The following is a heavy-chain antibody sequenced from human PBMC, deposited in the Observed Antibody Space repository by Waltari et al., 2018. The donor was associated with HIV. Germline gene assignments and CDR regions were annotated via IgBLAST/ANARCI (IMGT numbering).Heavy chain of an antibody. CDR2: DGANKGYT. J-gene: IGHJ4*02. Sequence: QVHLEQSGVEVKKPGASVKVSCKASGYTFVSYGISWVRRARGQGSGWMGWDGANKGYTKDAENREGRVTMTTDAATSTAYMELRSLRSDDTAVYYCARDVIVAAGYGGYWGQGTLVTVSS. CDR3: ARDVIVAAGYGGY. D-gene: IGHD6-25*01. V-gene: IGHV1-18*01. CDR1: GYTFVSYG.